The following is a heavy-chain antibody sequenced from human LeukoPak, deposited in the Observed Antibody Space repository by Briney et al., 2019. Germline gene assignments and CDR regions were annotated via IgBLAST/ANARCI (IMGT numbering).Heavy chain of an antibody. Sequence: ASVKVSCKASGYTFTSYGISWVRQAPGQGLEWMGWISAYNGNTNYAQKLQGRVTMTTDTSTSTAYMELRSLRSDDTAVYYCARSSSSWYQESYYYYGLDVWGQGTTVTVSS. CDR2: ISAYNGNT. V-gene: IGHV1-18*01. CDR1: GYTFTSYG. CDR3: ARSSSSWYQESYYYYGLDV. D-gene: IGHD6-13*01. J-gene: IGHJ6*02.